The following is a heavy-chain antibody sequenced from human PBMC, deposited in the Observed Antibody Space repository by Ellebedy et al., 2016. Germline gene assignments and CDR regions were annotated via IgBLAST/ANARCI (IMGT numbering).Heavy chain of an antibody. V-gene: IGHV1-24*01. D-gene: IGHD1-26*01. Sequence: ASVKVSCXVSGYTLTELSMHWVRQAPGKGLEWMGGFDPEDGETIYAQKFQGRVTITRDTSASTAYMELSSLRSEDTAVYYCARDLGGSYEDYWGQGTLVTVSS. CDR2: FDPEDGET. J-gene: IGHJ4*02. CDR3: ARDLGGSYEDY. CDR1: GYTLTELS.